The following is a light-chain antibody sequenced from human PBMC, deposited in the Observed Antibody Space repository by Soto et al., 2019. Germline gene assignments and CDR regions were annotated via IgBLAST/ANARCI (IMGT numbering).Light chain of an antibody. Sequence: QSALTQPASVSGSLGQSITFSCTGTSSDVAGYNYVSWYQQHPGKAPKLMLYDVNSRPSGISSRFSGSKSGNTASLTISGLQAEDEADYYCTSFTSTHNPVIFGGGTKLTVL. J-gene: IGLJ2*01. V-gene: IGLV2-14*03. CDR1: SSDVAGYNY. CDR3: TSFTSTHNPVI. CDR2: DVN.